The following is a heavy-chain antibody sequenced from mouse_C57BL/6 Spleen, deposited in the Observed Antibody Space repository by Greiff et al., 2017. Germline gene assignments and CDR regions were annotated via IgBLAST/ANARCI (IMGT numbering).Heavy chain of an antibody. V-gene: IGHV1-15*01. CDR1: GYTFTDYE. D-gene: IGHD2-2*01. Sequence: QVQLKQSGAELVRPGASVTLSCKASGYTFTDYEMHWVKQTPVHGLEWIGAIDPETGGTAYNQKFKGKAILTADKSSSPAYMELRSLTSEDSAVYYCTRSHGYDVRDAMDYWGQGTSVTVSS. CDR3: TRSHGYDVRDAMDY. CDR2: IDPETGGT. J-gene: IGHJ4*01.